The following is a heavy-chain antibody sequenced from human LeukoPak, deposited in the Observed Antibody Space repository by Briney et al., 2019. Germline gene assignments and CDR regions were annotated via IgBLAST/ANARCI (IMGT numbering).Heavy chain of an antibody. D-gene: IGHD3-22*01. CDR1: GFTFSSYA. CDR3: AKGSYYDSSGSFYFDY. Sequence: GGSLRLSCAASGFTFSSYAMSWVRQAPGKGLEWVSGISGSGDNTYYAGSVKGRFTISRDNSKNTLYVQVNSLGTEDTAAYYCAKGSYYDSSGSFYFDYWGQGTLVTVSS. V-gene: IGHV3-23*01. J-gene: IGHJ4*02. CDR2: ISGSGDNT.